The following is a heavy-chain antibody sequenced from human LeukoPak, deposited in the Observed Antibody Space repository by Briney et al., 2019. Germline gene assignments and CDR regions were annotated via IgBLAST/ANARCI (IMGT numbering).Heavy chain of an antibody. CDR2: ISAYNGNT. CDR1: GYTFTSYG. Sequence: GASVKVSCKAPGYTFTSYGISWVRQAPGQGLEWMGWISAYNGNTNYAQKLQGRVTMTTDTSTSTAYMELRSLRSDDTAVYYCARLGGYTWNYYYYMDVWGKGTTVTVSS. D-gene: IGHD5-12*01. J-gene: IGHJ6*03. V-gene: IGHV1-18*01. CDR3: ARLGGYTWNYYYYMDV.